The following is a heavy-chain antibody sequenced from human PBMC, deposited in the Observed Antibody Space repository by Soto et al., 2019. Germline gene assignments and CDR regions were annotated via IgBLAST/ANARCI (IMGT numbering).Heavy chain of an antibody. V-gene: IGHV1-18*04. CDR1: GYTFTSYG. Sequence: QFQLVQSGAEVKKPGASVKVSCKASGYTFTSYGISCVRQAPGQGLEWMRWISAYNGNTNYAQKLQGRVTMTTDTSTSTAYMELRSPRSDDTAVYYCARTNGYYYDSSGTNAFDIWGQGTMVTVSS. CDR2: ISAYNGNT. D-gene: IGHD3-22*01. CDR3: ARTNGYYYDSSGTNAFDI. J-gene: IGHJ3*02.